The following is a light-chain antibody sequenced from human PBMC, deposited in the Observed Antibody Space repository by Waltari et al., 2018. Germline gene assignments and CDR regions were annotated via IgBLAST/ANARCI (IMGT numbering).Light chain of an antibody. J-gene: IGKJ4*01. Sequence: EIVMTQSPDTLSVSPGERATLSCRASQSFSSNLAWYQQKPGQAPRLLIYGASTRATGIPARFSGSGSGTEFTLTISGMQSEDFAVYYCQQYNDWPLTFGGGTKVEIK. V-gene: IGKV3-15*01. CDR2: GAS. CDR3: QQYNDWPLT. CDR1: QSFSSN.